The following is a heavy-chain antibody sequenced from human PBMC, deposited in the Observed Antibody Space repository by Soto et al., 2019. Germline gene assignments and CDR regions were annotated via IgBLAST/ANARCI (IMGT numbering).Heavy chain of an antibody. Sequence: PSETLSLTCTVSGGSISSGGYYWSLIRQHPGKGLEWIGYIYYSGSTYYNPSLKSRVTISVDTSKNQFSLKLSSVTAADTAVYYCARGPVSEGYCSGGSCYLTGDGNFFFDYWGQGTLVTVSS. CDR2: IYYSGST. D-gene: IGHD2-15*01. CDR1: GGSISSGGYY. CDR3: ARGPVSEGYCSGGSCYLTGDGNFFFDY. J-gene: IGHJ4*02. V-gene: IGHV4-31*03.